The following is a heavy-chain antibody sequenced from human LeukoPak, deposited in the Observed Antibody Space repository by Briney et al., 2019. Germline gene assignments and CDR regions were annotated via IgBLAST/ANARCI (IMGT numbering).Heavy chain of an antibody. CDR1: GFSFSRYA. J-gene: IGHJ4*02. CDR2: ITDSGGST. V-gene: IGHV3-23*01. CDR3: AKGSSSSRPYYFDS. D-gene: IGHD6-6*01. Sequence: PGGSPILSTATSGFSFSRYAMSWVRWTPGNPLKGLSAITDSGGSTYHADSVTRRFTISRDNSKNTLFLQMNSLRVEDTAVYYCAKGSSSSRPYYFDSWGQGTLVTVSS.